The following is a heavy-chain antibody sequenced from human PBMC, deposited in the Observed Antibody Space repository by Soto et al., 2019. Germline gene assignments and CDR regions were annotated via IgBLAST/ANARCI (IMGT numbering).Heavy chain of an antibody. V-gene: IGHV4-59*01. J-gene: IGHJ4*02. Sequence: SETLSLTCTVSGGSSSSYYWSWIRQPPGKGLEWIGYIYYSGSTNYNPSLKSRVTISVDTSKNQFSLKLSSVTAADTAVYYCAAESDYFDYWGQGTLVTVSS. CDR3: AAESDYFDY. CDR2: IYYSGST. D-gene: IGHD6-13*01. CDR1: GGSSSSYY.